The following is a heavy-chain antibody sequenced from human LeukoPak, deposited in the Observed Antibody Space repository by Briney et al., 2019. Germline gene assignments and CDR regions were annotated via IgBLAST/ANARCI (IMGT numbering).Heavy chain of an antibody. CDR2: ISGSGGST. CDR3: ANYPDGYSSSRDY. V-gene: IGHV3-23*01. D-gene: IGHD6-6*01. J-gene: IGHJ4*02. CDR1: GFTFSSYA. Sequence: GGSLRLSCAASGFTFSSYAMSWVRQAPGKGLEWVSAISGSGGSTYYADSVKGRFTISRDNSKSTLYLQMNSLRAEDTAVYYCANYPDGYSSSRDYWGQGTLVTVSS.